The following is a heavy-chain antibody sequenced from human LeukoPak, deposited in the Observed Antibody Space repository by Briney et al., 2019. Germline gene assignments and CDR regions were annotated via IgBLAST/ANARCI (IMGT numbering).Heavy chain of an antibody. J-gene: IGHJ4*02. CDR2: ISSDGNDK. CDR1: GVTFSSYG. Sequence: GGSLRLSCAASGVTFSSYGMHWVRQAPGKGLEWVALISSDGNDKLYGDSVKGRFTISRDDSKSTLYLQMNSLRAEDTAVYYCTTKIIRGNSGDDYDDWGQGTLVTVSS. CDR3: TTKIIRGNSGDDYDD. V-gene: IGHV3-30*03. D-gene: IGHD5-12*01.